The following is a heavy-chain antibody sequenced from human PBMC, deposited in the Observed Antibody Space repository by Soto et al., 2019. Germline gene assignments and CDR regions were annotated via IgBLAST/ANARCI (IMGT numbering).Heavy chain of an antibody. D-gene: IGHD2-2*01. Sequence: QVQLVESGGGVVQPGRSLRLSCAASVFTFSSYGMHWVRQAPGKGLEWVAVISYDGSNKYYADSVKGRFTISRDNSKNTLYLQMNSLRAEDTAVYYCAKDYRTQYKLRRANYGMDVWGQGTTVTVSS. V-gene: IGHV3-30*18. J-gene: IGHJ6*02. CDR1: VFTFSSYG. CDR3: AKDYRTQYKLRRANYGMDV. CDR2: ISYDGSNK.